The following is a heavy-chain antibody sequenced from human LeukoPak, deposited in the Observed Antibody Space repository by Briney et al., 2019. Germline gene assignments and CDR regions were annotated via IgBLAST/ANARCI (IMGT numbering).Heavy chain of an antibody. CDR1: GFTFSSYW. Sequence: GGTLRLSCAASGFTFSSYWMNWVRHVPGKGLVWVSRINSDGTSTDYADSAKGRFTISRDNAKNTLYLQMNSLRAEDTAVYYCARMGYLDYWGQGTLVTVSS. D-gene: IGHD6-13*01. V-gene: IGHV3-74*01. CDR2: INSDGTST. CDR3: ARMGYLDY. J-gene: IGHJ4*02.